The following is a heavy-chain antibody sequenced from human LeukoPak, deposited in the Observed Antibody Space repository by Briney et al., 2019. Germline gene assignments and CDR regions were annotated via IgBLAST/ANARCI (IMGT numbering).Heavy chain of an antibody. D-gene: IGHD5-12*01. Sequence: PGGSLRLSCAASGFTFSDYYMSWIRQAPGKGLEWVSYISSSGSTIYYADSVKGRFTISRDNAKNSLYLQMNSLRAEDTAVYYCARASYSQVATTYYFDYWGQGTLVTVSS. CDR2: ISSSGSTI. CDR1: GFTFSDYY. CDR3: ARASYSQVATTYYFDY. V-gene: IGHV3-11*04. J-gene: IGHJ4*02.